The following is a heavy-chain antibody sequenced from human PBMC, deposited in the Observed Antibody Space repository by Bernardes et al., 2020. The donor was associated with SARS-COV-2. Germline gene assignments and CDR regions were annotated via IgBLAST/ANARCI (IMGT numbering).Heavy chain of an antibody. V-gene: IGHV4-30-2*01. CDR3: ARGTLTSRATYYFDH. CDR1: GGSISSDENS. CDR2: IYQSGTT. J-gene: IGHJ4*02. Sequence: SETLSLTCAVSGGSISSDENSWSWIRQPPGKGLEWIGYIYQSGTTYYNPSLKSRVTISLDRSKTHFSLNLSSVSAADTAMYYCARGTLTSRATYYFDHWGQGTLVTVSS.